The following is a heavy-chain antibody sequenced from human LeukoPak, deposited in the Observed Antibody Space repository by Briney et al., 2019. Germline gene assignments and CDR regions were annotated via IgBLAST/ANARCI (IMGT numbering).Heavy chain of an antibody. V-gene: IGHV4-39*01. D-gene: IGHD6-19*01. CDR3: ARGGQVAVAALNWFDP. CDR1: GGSITSSTYC. J-gene: IGHJ5*02. Sequence: PSETLSLTCTVSGGSITSSTYCWGWIRQSPGKGLEWIGSVFYSGSTYYNPSLKSRVTISVDTSKNQFSLKLSSVTAADTAEYYCARGGQVAVAALNWFDPWGQGTLVTVSS. CDR2: VFYSGST.